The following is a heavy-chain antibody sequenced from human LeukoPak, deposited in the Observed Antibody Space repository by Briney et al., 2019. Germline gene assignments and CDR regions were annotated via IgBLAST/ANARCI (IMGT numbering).Heavy chain of an antibody. D-gene: IGHD2-21*01. CDR2: INPNSGGT. CDR1: GYTFTSYG. Sequence: ASVKVSCKASGYTFTSYGISWVRQAPGQGLEWMGWINPNSGGTNYAQKFQGRVTMTRDTSISTAYMELSRLRSDDTAVYYCAREIANFRAFDIWGQGTMVTVSS. CDR3: AREIANFRAFDI. V-gene: IGHV1-2*02. J-gene: IGHJ3*02.